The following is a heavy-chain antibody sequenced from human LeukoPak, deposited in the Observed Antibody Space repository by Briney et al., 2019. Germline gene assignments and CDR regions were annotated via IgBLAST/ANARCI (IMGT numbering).Heavy chain of an antibody. V-gene: IGHV3-23*01. D-gene: IGHD6-19*01. CDR3: AQHNSGIGFDP. J-gene: IGHJ5*02. CDR1: GFTFSSYA. CDR2: SGSGGGK. Sequence: GGSLGLSCAASGFTFSSYAMSWVRQAPGKGLEWVSASGSGGGKYYADSVKGRFTISRDNSKNTLYLQMDSLRAEDTAVYYCAQHNSGIGFDPWGQGTLVTVSS.